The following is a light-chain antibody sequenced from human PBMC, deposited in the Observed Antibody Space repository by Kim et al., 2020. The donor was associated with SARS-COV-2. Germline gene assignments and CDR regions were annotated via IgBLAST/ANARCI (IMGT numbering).Light chain of an antibody. Sequence: VSPGERATLSCRASQSVGRNVAWYQQKPGQVPRLLIYGISTRATGTPARFSGSGSGTEFTLTISSLESEDFAVYYCQQYNTWPPYSFGQGTKLEIK. CDR2: GIS. V-gene: IGKV3-15*01. CDR1: QSVGRN. CDR3: QQYNTWPPYS. J-gene: IGKJ2*03.